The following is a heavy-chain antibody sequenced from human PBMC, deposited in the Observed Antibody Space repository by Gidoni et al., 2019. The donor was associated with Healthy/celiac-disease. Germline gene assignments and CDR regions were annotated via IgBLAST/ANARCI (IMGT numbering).Heavy chain of an antibody. CDR1: GYTFTGYY. CDR3: ARESFSVRGGGYFDY. J-gene: IGHJ4*02. Sequence: QVQLVQSGAEVKKPGASVKVSCKASGYTFTGYYMHWVRQAPGQGLEWMGWINPNSGGTNYAQKFQRRVTMTRDTSISTAYMELSRLRSDDTAVYYCARESFSVRGGGYFDYWGQGTLVTVSS. CDR2: INPNSGGT. V-gene: IGHV1-2*02. D-gene: IGHD3-10*01.